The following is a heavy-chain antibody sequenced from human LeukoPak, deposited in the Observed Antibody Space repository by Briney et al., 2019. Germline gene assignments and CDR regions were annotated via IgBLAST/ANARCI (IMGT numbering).Heavy chain of an antibody. CDR3: ARAPPLYSSSSAGRFDY. CDR2: INPNSGGS. Sequence: ASVKVSCKASGYTFTDYYMHWVRQAPGQGLEWMGWINPNSGGSIFAQKFQGRVTMTRDTSISTAYMELSSLRSDDTAVYYCARAPPLYSSSSAGRFDYWGQGTLVTVSS. CDR1: GYTFTDYY. D-gene: IGHD6-6*01. V-gene: IGHV1-2*02. J-gene: IGHJ4*02.